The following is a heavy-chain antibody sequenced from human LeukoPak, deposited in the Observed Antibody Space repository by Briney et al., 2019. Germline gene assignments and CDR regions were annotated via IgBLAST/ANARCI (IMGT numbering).Heavy chain of an antibody. V-gene: IGHV3-7*01. CDR2: INKDGRET. D-gene: IGHD2-8*02. CDR3: VGHSDY. CDR1: GSRFTSYS. Sequence: GGSLTLSCPASGSRFTSYSMSWVRQAPGKGREWVANINKDGRETNYVGSVKGRFNISRDNAKISLCLQMNSVRAEDTAVYCGVGHSDYWGQGTLVTVSS. J-gene: IGHJ4*02.